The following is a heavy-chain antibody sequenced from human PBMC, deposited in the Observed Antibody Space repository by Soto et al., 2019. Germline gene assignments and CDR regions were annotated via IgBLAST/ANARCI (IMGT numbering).Heavy chain of an antibody. CDR1: GYTFTSYA. V-gene: IGHV1-3*01. CDR2: INAGNGNT. CDR3: ARDFHFGVVIYYFDY. D-gene: IGHD3-3*01. Sequence: GASVKVSCKASGYTFTSYAMHWVHQAPGQRLEWMGWINAGNGNTKYSQKFQGRVTITRDTSASTAYMELSSLRSEDTAVYYCARDFHFGVVIYYFDYWGQGTLVTVSS. J-gene: IGHJ4*02.